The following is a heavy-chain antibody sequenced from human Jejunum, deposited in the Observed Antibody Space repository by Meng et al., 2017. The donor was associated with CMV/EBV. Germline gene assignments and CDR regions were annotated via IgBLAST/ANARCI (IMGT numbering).Heavy chain of an antibody. D-gene: IGHD3-16*01. CDR1: GFIFMDYW. CDR2: IYSAVSST. J-gene: IGHJ4*02. Sequence: GFIFMDYWMSWVRQAPGEGLEWVSVIYSAVSSTYYADSVKGRFTISRDNSKNTLFLQMHSLRAEDTAIYYCAKDTRVGVWGAFDYWGQGTLGTVSS. V-gene: IGHV3-23*03. CDR3: AKDTRVGVWGAFDY.